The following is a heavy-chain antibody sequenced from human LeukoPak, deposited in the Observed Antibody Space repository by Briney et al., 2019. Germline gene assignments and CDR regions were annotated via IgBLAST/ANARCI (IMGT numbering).Heavy chain of an antibody. CDR3: ARGSEDCSGGSCYFSNWFDP. J-gene: IGHJ5*02. CDR1: GFTFSSYS. Sequence: PGGSLRLSCAASGFTFSSYSMNWVRQAPGKGLEWVSCISSSSSTIYYADSVKGRFTISRDNAKNSLYLQMNSLRAEDTAVYYCARGSEDCSGGSCYFSNWFDPWGQGTLVTVSS. V-gene: IGHV3-48*01. CDR2: ISSSSSTI. D-gene: IGHD2-15*01.